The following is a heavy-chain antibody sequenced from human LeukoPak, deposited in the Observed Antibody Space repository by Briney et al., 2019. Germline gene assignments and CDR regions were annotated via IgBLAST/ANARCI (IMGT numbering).Heavy chain of an antibody. CDR2: ISGSGGST. CDR1: GFTFSSYA. J-gene: IGHJ5*02. CDR3: AGASGYWNWFDP. V-gene: IGHV3-23*01. Sequence: GGSLRLSCAASGFTFSSYAMSWVRQAPGKGLEWVSAISGSGGSTYYADSVKGRFTISRDNSKNTLYLQMNSLRAEDTAVYYCAGASGYWNWFDPWGQGTLVTVSS. D-gene: IGHD5-18*01.